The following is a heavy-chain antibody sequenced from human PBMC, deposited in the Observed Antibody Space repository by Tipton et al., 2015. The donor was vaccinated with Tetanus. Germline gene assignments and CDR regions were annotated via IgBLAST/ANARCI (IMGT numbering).Heavy chain of an antibody. Sequence: TLSLTCTVSGVSVSSGSYYYNWIRQPPGKGLEWIGYISSSGITQYNPSLKSRVTISVDTSKNQFSLKLSSVTAADTAVYYCARDAHSSGWFGEYYGMDVWGQGTTVTVSS. V-gene: IGHV4-61*01. CDR1: GVSVSSGSYY. J-gene: IGHJ6*02. CDR2: ISSSGIT. D-gene: IGHD6-19*01. CDR3: ARDAHSSGWFGEYYGMDV.